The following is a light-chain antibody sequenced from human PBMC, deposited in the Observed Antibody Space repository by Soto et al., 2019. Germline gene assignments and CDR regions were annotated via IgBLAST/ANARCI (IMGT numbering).Light chain of an antibody. CDR1: QSVSSSY. CDR3: QQYENSPIT. J-gene: IGKJ5*01. V-gene: IGKV3-20*01. Sequence: PGERATLSCRASQSVSSSYLAWYQQTPGQAPRLLVYDTSYRATGVPDRFSGSGSGTDFTLTINRLEPEDFAVYYCQQYENSPITFGQGTRLEIK. CDR2: DTS.